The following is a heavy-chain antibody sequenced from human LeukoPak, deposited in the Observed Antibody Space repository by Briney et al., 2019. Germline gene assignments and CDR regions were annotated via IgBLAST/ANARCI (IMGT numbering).Heavy chain of an antibody. J-gene: IGHJ4*02. D-gene: IGHD6-13*01. CDR1: GFTFNNYG. V-gene: IGHV3-30*18. CDR2: IATDGRDK. Sequence: GRSLRLSCAASGFTFNNYGMHWVRQAPGKGLEWVAVIATDGRDKKYADSVKGRFTISRDNSKNTLYLEMNSLRPEDTAVYHCAKDSKVAAAGYFFDYWGQETLVTVSS. CDR3: AKDSKVAAAGYFFDY.